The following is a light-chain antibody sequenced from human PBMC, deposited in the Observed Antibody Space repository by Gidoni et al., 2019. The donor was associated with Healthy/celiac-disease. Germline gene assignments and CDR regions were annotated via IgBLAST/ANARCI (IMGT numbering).Light chain of an antibody. CDR1: SSDVGSYKL. V-gene: IGLV2-23*02. J-gene: IGLJ2*01. CDR3: CSYAGSRGVV. Sequence: AALTQSASVSGSPGQSITIACTGTSSDVGSYKLGSWYQQHPGKAPKLMIYEVSKRPPGVSNLFSGSNTGNTASLTISGLQAEDEADYYCCSYAGSRGVVFGGGTKLTVL. CDR2: EVS.